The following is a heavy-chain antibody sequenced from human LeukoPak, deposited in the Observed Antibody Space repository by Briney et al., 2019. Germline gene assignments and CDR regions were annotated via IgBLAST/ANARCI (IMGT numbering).Heavy chain of an antibody. CDR2: INQGEGEK. V-gene: IGHV3-7*03. Sequence: GGSLRLSCVDSGFTFSSHWMSWVRQAPGKGLEWVANINQGEGEKYYVDSVKGRFTISRDNAKKSLFLQMNSLRAEDTAVYYCAKGVVVDYWGQGTLVTVSS. CDR1: GFTFSSHW. D-gene: IGHD2-2*01. CDR3: AKGVVVDY. J-gene: IGHJ4*02.